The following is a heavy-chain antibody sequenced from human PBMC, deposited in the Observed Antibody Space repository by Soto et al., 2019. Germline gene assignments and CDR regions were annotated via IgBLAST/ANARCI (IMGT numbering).Heavy chain of an antibody. CDR1: GGSISSSNW. D-gene: IGHD2-2*01. CDR3: ARVIVVVPAAIRFFDY. Sequence: SETLSLTCAVSGGSISSSNWWSWVRQPPGKGLEWIGEIYHSGSTNYNPSLKSRVTISVDKSKNQFSLKLSSVTAADTAVYYCARVIVVVPAAIRFFDYWGQGTLVTVSS. V-gene: IGHV4-4*02. CDR2: IYHSGST. J-gene: IGHJ4*02.